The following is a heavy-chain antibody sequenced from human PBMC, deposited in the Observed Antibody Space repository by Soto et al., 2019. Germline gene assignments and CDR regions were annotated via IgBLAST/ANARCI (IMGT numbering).Heavy chain of an antibody. D-gene: IGHD2-8*02. J-gene: IGHJ4*02. CDR2: IAYDGSNR. CDR1: GFTFNTYG. CDR3: AKDGGTGKYYDY. Sequence: GGFLRLSCAASGFTFNTYGMHWVRQAPGKGLEWVSVIAYDGSNRYYADSVKGRFTISRDNSKNTLYLQMNSLRPEDTAVYYCAKDGGTGKYYDYWGQGTLVTVSS. V-gene: IGHV3-30*18.